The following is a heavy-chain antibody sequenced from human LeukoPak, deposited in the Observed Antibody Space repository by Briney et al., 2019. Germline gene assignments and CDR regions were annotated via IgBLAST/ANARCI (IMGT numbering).Heavy chain of an antibody. CDR2: MCSSGAT. D-gene: IGHD3-22*01. Sequence: GGSLRLSCAASGLTFRIYAITWVRQAPGKGLEWVSPMCSSGATFYRDSVRGPFTLSRGNSRNTLHLQMNSLRTEDTAVYYCAKNYHDNTAYFSWAFDVWGQGTMVTLSS. V-gene: IGHV3-23*01. CDR1: GLTFRIYA. J-gene: IGHJ3*01. CDR3: AKNYHDNTAYFSWAFDV.